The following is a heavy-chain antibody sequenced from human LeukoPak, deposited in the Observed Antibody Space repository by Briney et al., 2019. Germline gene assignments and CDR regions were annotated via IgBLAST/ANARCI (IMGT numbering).Heavy chain of an antibody. CDR1: GFTFSSYG. V-gene: IGHV3-30*03. CDR2: ISYDGSNK. J-gene: IGHJ4*02. CDR3: ARANGITMVRGVIKKGYYFDY. D-gene: IGHD3-10*01. Sequence: PGGSLRLSCAASGFTFSSYGVHWVRQAPGKGLEWVAVISYDGSNKYYADSVKGRFTISRDNSKNTLYLQMNSLRAEDTAVYYCARANGITMVRGVIKKGYYFDYWGQGTLVTVSS.